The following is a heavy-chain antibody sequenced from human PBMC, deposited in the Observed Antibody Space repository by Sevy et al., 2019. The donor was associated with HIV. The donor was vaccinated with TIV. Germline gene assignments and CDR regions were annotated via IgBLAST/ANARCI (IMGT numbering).Heavy chain of an antibody. V-gene: IGHV3-21*01. Sequence: GGSLRLSCAASGFTFSSYSMNWVRQAPGKGLEWVSSISSSSSYIYYADSVKGRFTISRDNAKNSLSLQMNSLRAEDTAEYYCERDKGIVSRASPLDYWGQGTLVTVSS. CDR1: GFTFSSYS. CDR3: ERDKGIVSRASPLDY. J-gene: IGHJ4*02. D-gene: IGHD1-26*01. CDR2: ISSSSSYI.